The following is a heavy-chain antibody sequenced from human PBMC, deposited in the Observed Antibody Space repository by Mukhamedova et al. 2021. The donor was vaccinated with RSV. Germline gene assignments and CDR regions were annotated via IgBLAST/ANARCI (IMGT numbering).Heavy chain of an antibody. V-gene: IGHV3-30*04. J-gene: IGHJ6*02. CDR3: ARDPAPYSIYGMDV. Sequence: GLEWVAVISYDGSNKYYADSVKGRFTISRDNSKNTLYLQMNSLRAEDTAVYYCARDPAPYSIYGMDVWGQGTTVTVS. D-gene: IGHD5-12*01. CDR2: ISYDGSNK.